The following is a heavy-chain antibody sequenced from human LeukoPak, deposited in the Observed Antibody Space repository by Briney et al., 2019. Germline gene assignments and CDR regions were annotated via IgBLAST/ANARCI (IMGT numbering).Heavy chain of an antibody. CDR1: GFTFSSYA. CDR2: ISGSGGST. J-gene: IGHJ4*02. V-gene: IGHV3-23*01. D-gene: IGHD3-10*01. Sequence: GGSLRLSCAASGFTFSSYAMSWVRQAPEKGLEWVSAISGSGGSTYYADSVKGRFTISRDNSKNTLYLQMNSLRAEDTAVYYCAKEFGTMVRGVIDHFDYWGQGTLVTVSS. CDR3: AKEFGTMVRGVIDHFDY.